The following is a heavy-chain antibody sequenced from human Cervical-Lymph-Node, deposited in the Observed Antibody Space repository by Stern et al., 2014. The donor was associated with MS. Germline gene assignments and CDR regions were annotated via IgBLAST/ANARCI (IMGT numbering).Heavy chain of an antibody. J-gene: IGHJ4*02. CDR3: ARMVASAFDY. CDR1: GYTFTNYA. Sequence: VQLVESGAEVKKPGASVKVSCKASGYTFTNYAISWVRQAPGQGLEWMGWISPYNGNRKYAQKFQGRVTMTTDTSTRTVEMELRSMRSDDTAVYYCARMVASAFDYWGQGTLVTVSS. CDR2: ISPYNGNR. D-gene: IGHD2-8*01. V-gene: IGHV1-18*01.